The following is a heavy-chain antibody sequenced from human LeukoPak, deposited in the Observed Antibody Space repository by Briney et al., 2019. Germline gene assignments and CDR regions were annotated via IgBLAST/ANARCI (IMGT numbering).Heavy chain of an antibody. D-gene: IGHD4-17*01. V-gene: IGHV4-34*01. J-gene: IGHJ4*02. CDR3: TRMTTGHDY. CDR2: INHSGYT. Sequence: SETLSLTCAVSGVSLNDYYWSWVRQTPGKGLEWIGEINHSGYTNDSPSLKSRVTLSIDTSRKQFSLNLRSVTVADSGIYYCTRMTTGHDYWGQGTLVTVSS. CDR1: GVSLNDYY.